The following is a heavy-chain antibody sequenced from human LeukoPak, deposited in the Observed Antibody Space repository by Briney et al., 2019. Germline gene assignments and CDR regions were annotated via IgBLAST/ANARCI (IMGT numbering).Heavy chain of an antibody. CDR2: IYSGGST. J-gene: IGHJ4*02. V-gene: IGHV3-66*02. Sequence: GGSPRLXCAASGFTVSSNCMSWVRQAPGKGLEWVSVIYSGGSTYYADSVKGRFTISRDNSKNTLYLQMNSLRAEDTAVYYCARGDRYSSSWYDYWGQGTLVTVSS. CDR3: ARGDRYSSSWYDY. CDR1: GFTVSSNC. D-gene: IGHD6-13*01.